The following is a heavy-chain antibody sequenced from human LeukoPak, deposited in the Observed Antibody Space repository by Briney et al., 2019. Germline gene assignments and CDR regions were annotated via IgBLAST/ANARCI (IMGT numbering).Heavy chain of an antibody. CDR1: GYTFTDYA. J-gene: IGHJ4*02. Sequence: ASVKVSCKASGYTFTDYAMHWVRQAPGQRLEWMGWISADNGTTEYSQKFQGRVTITRDTSASTAYMGLSSLRSEDTAIYYCAGTYYYDSSGYYPAFDYWGQGTLVTVSS. CDR3: AGTYYYDSSGYYPAFDY. CDR2: ISADNGTT. V-gene: IGHV1-3*01. D-gene: IGHD3-22*01.